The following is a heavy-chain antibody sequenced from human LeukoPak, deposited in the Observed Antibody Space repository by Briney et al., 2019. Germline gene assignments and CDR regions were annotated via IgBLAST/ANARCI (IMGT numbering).Heavy chain of an antibody. Sequence: KPSETLSLTCTVSGGSISSYYWSWIRQPAGKGLEWIGRIYTSGSTNYNPSLKSRVTMSVDTSKNQFSLKLSSVTAADTAVYYCARDRYYYDSSGYSSIDYRGQGTLVTVSS. CDR2: IYTSGST. V-gene: IGHV4-4*07. J-gene: IGHJ4*02. CDR1: GGSISSYY. CDR3: ARDRYYYDSSGYSSIDY. D-gene: IGHD3-22*01.